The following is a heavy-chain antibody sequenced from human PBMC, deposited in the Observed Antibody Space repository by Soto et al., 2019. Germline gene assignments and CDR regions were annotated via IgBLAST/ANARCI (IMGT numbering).Heavy chain of an antibody. CDR1: GYTFTGYY. V-gene: IGHV1-2*04. D-gene: IGHD3-3*01. CDR3: AIACVFWSGYYTTYYYYMDV. CDR2: INPNSGGT. J-gene: IGHJ6*03. Sequence: ASVKVSCKASGYTFTGYYMHWVRQAPGQGLEWMGWINPNSGGTNYAQKFQGWVTMTRDTSISTAYMELSRLRSDDTAVYYCAIACVFWSGYYTTYYYYMDVWGKRTTVTVSS.